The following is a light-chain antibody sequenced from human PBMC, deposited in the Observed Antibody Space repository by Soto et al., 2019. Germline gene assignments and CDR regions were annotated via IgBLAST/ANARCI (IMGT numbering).Light chain of an antibody. Sequence: QSVLTQPPSVSAATGKKVTIYSSGSSSNIGNNYVSWYQQFPGTAPKLLICDTNQRPSGIPDRFSCSKSVTSATLAIAGLQAGDEADYYCGTWDNSLSTEVFGGRTKLTVL. CDR1: SSNIGNNY. CDR3: GTWDNSLSTEV. V-gene: IGLV1-51*01. J-gene: IGLJ2*01. CDR2: DTN.